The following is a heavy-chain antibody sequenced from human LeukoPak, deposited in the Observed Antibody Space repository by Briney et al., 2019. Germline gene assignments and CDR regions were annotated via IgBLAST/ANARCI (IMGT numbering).Heavy chain of an antibody. V-gene: IGHV4-59*01. CDR1: GGSIASYY. J-gene: IGHJ6*03. Sequence: SETLSLTCTVSGGSIASYYWSWIRQFPGKGLEWIGYISYRGSTSYNPSLNSRVSISLDTSKNQLSLRLNSVTAADTAVYYCARAPWIPLPGGNYYYYYMDVWGKGTTVTVSS. D-gene: IGHD5-18*01. CDR3: ARAPWIPLPGGNYYYYYMDV. CDR2: ISYRGST.